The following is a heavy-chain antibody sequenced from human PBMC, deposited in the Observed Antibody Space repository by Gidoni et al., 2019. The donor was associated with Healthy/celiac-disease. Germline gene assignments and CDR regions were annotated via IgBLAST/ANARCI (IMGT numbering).Heavy chain of an antibody. Sequence: QVQLVQYGAEVKQPGSSVKVSCKASGGTFSSYAISWVRQAHGQGLEWMGGIIPIFGTANYAQKFQGRVTITADESTSTAYMELSSLRSEDTAVYYCARGGTGYSSSWGYFQHWGQGTLVTVSS. CDR1: GGTFSSYA. D-gene: IGHD6-13*01. J-gene: IGHJ1*01. V-gene: IGHV1-69*01. CDR2: IIPIFGTA. CDR3: ARGGTGYSSSWGYFQH.